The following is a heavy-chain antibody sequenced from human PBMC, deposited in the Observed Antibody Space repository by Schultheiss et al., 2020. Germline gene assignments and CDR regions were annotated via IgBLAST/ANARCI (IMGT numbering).Heavy chain of an antibody. V-gene: IGHV3-21*01. CDR3: ATTGAGDGRPDY. CDR1: GFTFSSYS. J-gene: IGHJ4*02. CDR2: ISSSSSYI. Sequence: GGSLRLSCAASGFTFSSYSMNWVRQAPGKGLEWVSSISSSSSYIYYADSVKGRFTISRDNAKNSLYLQMDSLRAEDTAVYYCATTGAGDGRPDYWGQGTLVTVYS. D-gene: IGHD5-24*01.